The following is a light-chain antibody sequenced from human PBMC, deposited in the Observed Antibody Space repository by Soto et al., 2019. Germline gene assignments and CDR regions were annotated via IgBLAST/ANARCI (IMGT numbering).Light chain of an antibody. Sequence: DIVMTQSPDSLAVSLGERATINCKSSQSVLYSSNNKNYVAWYQQKPGQPPKLLIYLASTRESGVPDRFSGSGSGTDFTLTISSLQAEDVAVYYCQQYYSTLYTFGQGTKLEIK. CDR3: QQYYSTLYT. CDR2: LAS. CDR1: QSVLYSSNNKNY. V-gene: IGKV4-1*01. J-gene: IGKJ2*01.